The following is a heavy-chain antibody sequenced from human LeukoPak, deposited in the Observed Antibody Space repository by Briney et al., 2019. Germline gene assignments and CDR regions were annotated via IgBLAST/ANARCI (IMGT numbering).Heavy chain of an antibody. V-gene: IGHV3-48*03. CDR1: RFTVSSYE. Sequence: GGSLRLSCAASRFTVSSYEMNWVRQAPGKGLEWVSCISSSGSTIYYADSVKGRFTISRDNAKNSLYLQMNSLRAEDTAVYYCAELGITMIGGVWGKGTTVTISS. CDR2: ISSSGSTI. CDR3: AELGITMIGGV. J-gene: IGHJ6*04. D-gene: IGHD3-10*02.